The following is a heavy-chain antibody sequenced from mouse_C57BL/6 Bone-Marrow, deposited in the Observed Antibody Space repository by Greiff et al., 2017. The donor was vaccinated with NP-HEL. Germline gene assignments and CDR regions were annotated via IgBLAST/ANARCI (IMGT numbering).Heavy chain of an antibody. CDR3: ARSLYYYGSSPLYAMDY. V-gene: IGHV1-80*01. Sequence: VQGVESGAELVKPGASVKISCKASGYAFSSYWMNWVKQRPGTGLEWIGQIYPGDGDTNYNGKFKGKATLTADKSSSTAYMQLSSLTSEDSAVYFCARSLYYYGSSPLYAMDYWGQGTSVTVSS. J-gene: IGHJ4*01. CDR2: IYPGDGDT. CDR1: GYAFSSYW. D-gene: IGHD1-1*01.